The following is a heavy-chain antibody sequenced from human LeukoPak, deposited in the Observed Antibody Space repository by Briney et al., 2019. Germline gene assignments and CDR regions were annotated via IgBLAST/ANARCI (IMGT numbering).Heavy chain of an antibody. CDR2: ISSSSSYI. D-gene: IGHD5-24*01. J-gene: IGHJ4*02. Sequence: GGSLRLSCAASGFTFSSYSMNWVRQAPGKGLEWVLSISSSSSYIYYADSVKGRFTISRDNAKNSLYLQMNSLRAEDTAVYYCARDTVEMATISAYWGQGTLVTVSS. CDR1: GFTFSSYS. CDR3: ARDTVEMATISAY. V-gene: IGHV3-21*01.